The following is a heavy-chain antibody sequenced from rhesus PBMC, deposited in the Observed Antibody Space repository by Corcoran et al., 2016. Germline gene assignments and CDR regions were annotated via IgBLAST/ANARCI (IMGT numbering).Heavy chain of an antibody. D-gene: IGHD3-16*01. Sequence: QVQLQESGPGLVKPSETLSLTCAVSGGSISSSNWWSWIRQPPGKGLGWIGYISGSSGSTYYNPSLKSRVTISTDTSKNQFSLKLSSVTAADTAVYYCARTYYSGSYYPRSFDYWGQGVLVTVSS. CDR3: ARTYYSGSYYPRSFDY. V-gene: IGHV4-65*01. J-gene: IGHJ4*01. CDR2: ISGSSGST. CDR1: GGSISSSNW.